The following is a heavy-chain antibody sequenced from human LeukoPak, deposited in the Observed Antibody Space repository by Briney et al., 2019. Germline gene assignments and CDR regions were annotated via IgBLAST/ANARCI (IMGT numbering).Heavy chain of an antibody. D-gene: IGHD3-22*01. CDR2: VYYSGTT. Sequence: SETLSLTCTVSGGSFNSYYWNWIRQPPGKGLEWIGYVYYSGTTNYNPSLKSRVTISVDTSKNQFSLKMASVTAADTAVYYCARDSSGYYGIVYWGQGTLVTVSS. V-gene: IGHV4-59*01. CDR1: GGSFNSYY. J-gene: IGHJ4*02. CDR3: ARDSSGYYGIVY.